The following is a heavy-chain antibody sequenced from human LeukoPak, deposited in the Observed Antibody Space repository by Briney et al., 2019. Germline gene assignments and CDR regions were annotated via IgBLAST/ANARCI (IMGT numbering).Heavy chain of an antibody. J-gene: IGHJ4*02. D-gene: IGHD4-23*01. V-gene: IGHV3-30-3*01. Sequence: GGSLRLSCAASGFTFSSYAMHWVRQAPGKGLEWVAVISYDGSNKYYADTVKGRFTISRDNSKNTLYLQMNSLRAEDTAVYYCARALTATTGVTPQAYWSQGTLVTVSS. CDR1: GFTFSSYA. CDR3: ARALTATTGVTPQAY. CDR2: ISYDGSNK.